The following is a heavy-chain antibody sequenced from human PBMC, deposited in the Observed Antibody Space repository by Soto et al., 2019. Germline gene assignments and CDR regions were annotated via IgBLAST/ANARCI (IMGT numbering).Heavy chain of an antibody. Sequence: GGSLRLSCAASGFTFSSYAMSWVRQAPGKGLEWVSAISGSGGSTYYADSVKGRFTISRDNSKNTLYLQMNSLRAEDTDVTYCAKALEELGSCSSTSCYALGVLGYWGQGTLVTVSS. CDR1: GFTFSSYA. CDR2: ISGSGGST. D-gene: IGHD2-2*01. J-gene: IGHJ4*02. CDR3: AKALEELGSCSSTSCYALGVLGY. V-gene: IGHV3-23*01.